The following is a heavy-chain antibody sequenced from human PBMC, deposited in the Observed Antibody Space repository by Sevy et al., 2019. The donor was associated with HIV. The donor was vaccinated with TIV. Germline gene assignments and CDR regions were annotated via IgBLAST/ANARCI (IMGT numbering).Heavy chain of an antibody. CDR2: IYHSGST. Sequence: SETLSLTCAVSGGSISSGGYSWSWIRQPPGKGLEGIGYIYHSGSTYYNPSLKSRVTISVDRSKNQFSLKLSSVTAADTAVYYCARGGLLWFGELNNWFDPWGQGTLVTVSS. D-gene: IGHD3-10*01. V-gene: IGHV4-30-2*01. CDR1: GGSISSGGYS. J-gene: IGHJ5*02. CDR3: ARGGLLWFGELNNWFDP.